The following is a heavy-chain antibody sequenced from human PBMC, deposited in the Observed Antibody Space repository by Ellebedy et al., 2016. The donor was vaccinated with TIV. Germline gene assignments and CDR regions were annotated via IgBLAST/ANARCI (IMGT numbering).Heavy chain of an antibody. Sequence: GGSLRLSCAASGFTFSSYSMNWVRQAPGKGLEWVSHISSSSSTIYYADSVKGRFTISRDNAKNSLYLQMNSLRAEDTAVYYCARRSRPDSSGWYFPDYWGQGTLVTVSS. CDR1: GFTFSSYS. CDR3: ARRSRPDSSGWYFPDY. CDR2: ISSSSSTI. J-gene: IGHJ4*02. V-gene: IGHV3-48*01. D-gene: IGHD6-19*01.